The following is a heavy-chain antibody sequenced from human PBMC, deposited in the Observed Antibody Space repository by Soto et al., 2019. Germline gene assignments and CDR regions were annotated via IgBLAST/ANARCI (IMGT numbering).Heavy chain of an antibody. J-gene: IGHJ6*02. D-gene: IGHD3-10*01. CDR3: ARDMVRGMDV. CDR2: ISSGSSYI. CDR1: GFNFNTYT. Sequence: PGGSLRLSCAASGFNFNTYTMNWVRQAPGKGLEWVSSISSGSSYIYNAASVKGRFTISRDNAQNSLYLQMNSLRAEDTAVYYCARDMVRGMDVWGQGTTVTVSS. V-gene: IGHV3-21*01.